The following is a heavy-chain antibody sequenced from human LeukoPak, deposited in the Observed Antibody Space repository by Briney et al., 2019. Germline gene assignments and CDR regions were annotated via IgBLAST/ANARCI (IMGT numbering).Heavy chain of an antibody. V-gene: IGHV1-18*01. CDR3: ARDYGFQLTSYYFDY. J-gene: IGHJ4*02. Sequence: ASVKVSCKASGYTFTSYGISWVRQAPGQGLEWMGWISAYNGNTNCAQNLQGRVTMATDTSTSTVYMELRSLRSGDTAVYYCARDYGFQLTSYYFDYWGQGTLVTVSS. CDR1: GYTFTSYG. CDR2: ISAYNGNT. D-gene: IGHD3-3*01.